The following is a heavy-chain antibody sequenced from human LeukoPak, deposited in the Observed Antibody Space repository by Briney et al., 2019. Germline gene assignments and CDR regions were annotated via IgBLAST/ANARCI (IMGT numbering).Heavy chain of an antibody. Sequence: SETLSLTCTVSGGSISSIIYYWGWIRQPPGKGLEWIGTIYYSGSTYYNVSLKSRVTISVDTSRNQFSLNLSSVTAADTAVYYRARHSRSVDYGSGSYTWDYWGQGTLVTVSS. D-gene: IGHD3-10*01. V-gene: IGHV4-39*01. J-gene: IGHJ4*02. CDR3: ARHSRSVDYGSGSYTWDY. CDR2: IYYSGST. CDR1: GGSISSIIYY.